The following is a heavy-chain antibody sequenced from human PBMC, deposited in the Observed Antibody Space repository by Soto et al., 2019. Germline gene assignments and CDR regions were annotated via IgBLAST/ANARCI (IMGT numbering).Heavy chain of an antibody. Sequence: ASVKVSCKTSGYTFINFGISWVRQARGQGLEWLGWISGYNGNTKYAQKFQGRVTMTSDTSTSTVHMELRSLRSDDTAVYFCAKVHGSGITTSHIYYYGLDVWGQGTTVTVSS. CDR3: AKVHGSGITTSHIYYYGLDV. CDR2: ISGYNGNT. D-gene: IGHD3-10*01. V-gene: IGHV1-18*01. J-gene: IGHJ6*02. CDR1: GYTFINFG.